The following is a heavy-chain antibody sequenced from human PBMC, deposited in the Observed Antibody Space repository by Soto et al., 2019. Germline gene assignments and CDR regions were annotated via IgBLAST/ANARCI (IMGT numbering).Heavy chain of an antibody. D-gene: IGHD2-2*01. CDR2: IYASGTT. CDR3: VRNPYWFSTGCYYNDD. Sequence: LSCAASEFSVSTNYISWVRQAPGKGLEWVSVIYASGTTYYADSVRGRFTISRDNSKNTLYLQMNSLRADDTAVYYCVRNPYWFSTGCYYNDDWGQRTLVTSPQ. V-gene: IGHV3-66*01. CDR1: EFSVSTNY. J-gene: IGHJ4*02.